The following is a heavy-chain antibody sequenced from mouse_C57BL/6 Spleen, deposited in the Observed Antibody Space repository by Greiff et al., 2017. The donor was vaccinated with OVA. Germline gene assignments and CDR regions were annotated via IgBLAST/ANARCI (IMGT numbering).Heavy chain of an antibody. D-gene: IGHD1-1*01. CDR2: IWTGGGT. CDR3: ARITTVVASYLDY. CDR1: GFSLTSYA. J-gene: IGHJ2*01. V-gene: IGHV2-9-1*01. Sequence: VKLQESGPGLVAPSQSLSITCTVSGFSLTSYAISWVRQPPGKGLEWLGVIWTGGGTNYNSAPKSRLSISKDNSKSQVFLKMNSLQTDDTARYYCARITTVVASYLDYWGQGTTLTVSS.